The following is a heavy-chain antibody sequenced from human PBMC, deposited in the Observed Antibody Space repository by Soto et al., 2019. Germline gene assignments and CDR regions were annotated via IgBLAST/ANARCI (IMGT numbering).Heavy chain of an antibody. J-gene: IGHJ4*02. Sequence: ASVKVSCKASGYTFTSYAMHWVRQAPGQRLEWMGWINAGNGNTKYSQKFQGRVTITRDTSASTAYMELSSLRSEDTAVYYCARVITMVRGVITAPDYWGQGTLVTVSS. CDR3: ARVITMVRGVITAPDY. CDR1: GYTFTSYA. D-gene: IGHD3-10*01. V-gene: IGHV1-3*01. CDR2: INAGNGNT.